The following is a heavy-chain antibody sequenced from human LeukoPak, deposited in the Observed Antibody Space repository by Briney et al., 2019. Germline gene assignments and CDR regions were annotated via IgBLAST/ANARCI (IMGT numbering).Heavy chain of an antibody. CDR2: IYYSGSI. Sequence: SETLSLTCTVSGASISSYYWSWIRQPPGKGLEWIGDIYYSGSIKYNPSLKSRVTMSVDTSKNQFSLKLSSVTAADTAVYYCARVYCSSTSCYVDWFDPWGQGTLVTVSS. J-gene: IGHJ5*02. D-gene: IGHD2-2*01. CDR3: ARVYCSSTSCYVDWFDP. V-gene: IGHV4-59*12. CDR1: GASISSYY.